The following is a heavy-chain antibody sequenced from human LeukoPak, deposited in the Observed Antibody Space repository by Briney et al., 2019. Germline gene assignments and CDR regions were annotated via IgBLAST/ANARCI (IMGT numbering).Heavy chain of an antibody. J-gene: IGHJ3*02. D-gene: IGHD3-10*01. V-gene: IGHV4-59*01. CDR1: GGSISSYY. CDR2: IYYSGST. CDR3: AREGKLWFGELSPSHAFDI. Sequence: SETLSLTCTVSGGSISSYYWSWIRQPPGKGLEWIGYIYYSGSTNYNPSLKSRVTISVDTSKNQFSLKLSSVTAADTAVYYCAREGKLWFGELSPSHAFDIWGQGRMVTVSS.